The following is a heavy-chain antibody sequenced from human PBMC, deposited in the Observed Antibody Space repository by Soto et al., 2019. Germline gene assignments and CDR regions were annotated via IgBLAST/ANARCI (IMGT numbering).Heavy chain of an antibody. Sequence: SETLSLTCTVSGDSISSPDYYWSWIRQSPGKGLELIGYVYYRGSIYYTPSFESRVSISIDTSKNQFSLRLTSVTAADSAVYFCARVTFTPNWFDSWGQGILVTVSA. CDR3: ARVTFTPNWFDS. CDR1: GDSISSPDYY. J-gene: IGHJ5*01. V-gene: IGHV4-30-4*01. CDR2: VYYRGSI. D-gene: IGHD3-16*01.